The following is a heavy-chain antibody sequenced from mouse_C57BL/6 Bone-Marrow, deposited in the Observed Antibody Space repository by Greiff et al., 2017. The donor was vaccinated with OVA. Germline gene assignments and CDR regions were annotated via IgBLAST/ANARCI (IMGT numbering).Heavy chain of an antibody. CDR1: GYTFTSYW. CDR3: ERSTYDSNYEFAY. D-gene: IGHD2-5*01. Sequence: QVQLQQPGAELVRPGTSVKLSCKASGYTFTSYWMHWVKQRPGQGLEWIGVIDPSDSYTNYNQKFKGKATLTVDTSSSTAYMQLSSLTSEDSAVYYGERSTYDSNYEFAYWGQGTLVTVSA. J-gene: IGHJ3*01. CDR2: IDPSDSYT. V-gene: IGHV1-59*01.